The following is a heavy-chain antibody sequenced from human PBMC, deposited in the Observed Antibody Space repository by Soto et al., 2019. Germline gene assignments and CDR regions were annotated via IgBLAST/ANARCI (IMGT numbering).Heavy chain of an antibody. J-gene: IGHJ4*02. Sequence: PGGSLRLSCAASGFTFSSYSMNWVRQAPGKGLEWVSYISSSSSTIYYADSVKGRFTISRDNAKNSLYLQMNSLRDEDTAVYYCARDRRDGYNYSTGSVFDYWGQGTLVTVSS. CDR2: ISSSSSTI. D-gene: IGHD5-12*01. CDR3: ARDRRDGYNYSTGSVFDY. V-gene: IGHV3-48*02. CDR1: GFTFSSYS.